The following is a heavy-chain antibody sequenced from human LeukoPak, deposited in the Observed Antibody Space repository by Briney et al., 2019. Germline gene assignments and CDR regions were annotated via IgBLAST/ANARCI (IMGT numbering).Heavy chain of an antibody. J-gene: IGHJ6*04. D-gene: IGHD3-10*01. V-gene: IGHV3-7*01. CDR3: ARDQVLLWFGELNLDV. CDR1: GFTFSSYW. CDR2: IKQDGSEK. Sequence: GGSLRLSCAASGFTFSSYWMSWVRQAPGKGLEWVANIKQDGSEKYYVDSVKGRFTISRDNAKNSLYLQMNSLRAEDTAVYYCARDQVLLWFGELNLDVWGKGTTVTVSS.